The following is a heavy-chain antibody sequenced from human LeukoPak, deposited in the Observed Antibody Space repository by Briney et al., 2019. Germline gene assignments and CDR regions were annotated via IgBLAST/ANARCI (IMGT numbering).Heavy chain of an antibody. V-gene: IGHV1-2*06. CDR1: GYTFTGYY. J-gene: IGHJ4*02. Sequence: GASVKVSCKASGYTFTGYYMHWVRQAPGQGLEWMGRINPNSGGTNYAQKFQDRVTMTRDTSISTAYMELSRQRSDDTAVYYCANVYYDSSGPPDYWGQGTLVTVSS. CDR2: INPNSGGT. CDR3: ANVYYDSSGPPDY. D-gene: IGHD3-22*01.